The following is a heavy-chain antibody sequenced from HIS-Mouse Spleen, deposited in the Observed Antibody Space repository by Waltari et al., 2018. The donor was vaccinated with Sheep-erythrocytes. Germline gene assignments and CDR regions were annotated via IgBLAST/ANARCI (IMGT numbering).Heavy chain of an antibody. CDR3: ARGHPDYGDYDAFDI. CDR2: IYSGGST. D-gene: IGHD4-17*01. CDR1: GFNVGSNY. J-gene: IGHJ3*02. Sequence: EVQLVESGGGLIQPGGSLRLSCAASGFNVGSNYMSWVRQAPGKGLEWVSVIYSGGSTYYADSVKGRFTISRDNSKNTLYLQMNSLRAEDTAVYYCARGHPDYGDYDAFDIWGQGTMVTVSS. V-gene: IGHV3-53*01.